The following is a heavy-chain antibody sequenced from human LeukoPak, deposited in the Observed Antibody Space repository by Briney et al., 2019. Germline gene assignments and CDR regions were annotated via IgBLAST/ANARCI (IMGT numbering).Heavy chain of an antibody. Sequence: SETLSLTRTVSGGSISSSSYYWGWIRQPPGKGLEWIGSMYYSGSTYYNPSLKSRVSISVDRSKNQFSLKLSSVTAADTAVYYCARDWGTFRPGEGSAFDIWGQGTMVTVSS. CDR2: MYYSGST. V-gene: IGHV4-39*07. D-gene: IGHD3-16*01. CDR1: GGSISSSSYY. CDR3: ARDWGTFRPGEGSAFDI. J-gene: IGHJ3*02.